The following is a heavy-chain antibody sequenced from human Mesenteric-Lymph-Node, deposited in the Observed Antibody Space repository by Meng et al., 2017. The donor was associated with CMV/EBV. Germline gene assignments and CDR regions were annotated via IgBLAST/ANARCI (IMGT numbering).Heavy chain of an antibody. CDR1: GGSVNGYY. V-gene: IGHV4-34*01. Sequence: ESLKISCAVYGGSVNGYYWGWIRQAPGKGLEWIREINHSARTNYDPSLKSRVTLSIDRSKNQFSLKLTSVTAADTAVYYCARQDNSYHYALDVWGQGTTVTVSS. J-gene: IGHJ6*02. CDR2: INHSART. CDR3: ARQDNSYHYALDV.